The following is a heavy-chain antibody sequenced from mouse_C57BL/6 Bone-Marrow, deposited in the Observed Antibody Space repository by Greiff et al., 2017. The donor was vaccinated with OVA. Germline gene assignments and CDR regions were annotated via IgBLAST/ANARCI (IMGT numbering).Heavy chain of an antibody. CDR2: IHPNSGST. Sequence: VQLQQPGAELVKPGASVKLSCKASGYTFTSYWMHWVKQRPGQGLEWIGMIHPNSGSTNYNEKFKSKATLTVDKSSRPAYMQLSSLTSEDSAVYYCARECNYWYFDVWGTGTTVTVSS. J-gene: IGHJ1*03. CDR3: ARECNYWYFDV. V-gene: IGHV1-64*01. CDR1: GYTFTSYW.